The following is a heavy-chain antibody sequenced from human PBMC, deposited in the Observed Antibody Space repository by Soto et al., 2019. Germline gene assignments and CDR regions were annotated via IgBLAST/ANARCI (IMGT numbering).Heavy chain of an antibody. CDR2: IYYSGST. CDR1: GGSISSYY. D-gene: IGHD2-15*01. J-gene: IGHJ5*02. V-gene: IGHV4-59*01. CDR3: AREVVVAATGTSWFDP. Sequence: SETLSLTCTVSGGSISSYYWSWIRQPPGKGLEWIGYIYYSGSTNYNPSLRSRVTISVDTSKNQFSLKLSSVTAADTAVYYCAREVVVAATGTSWFDPWGQGTPVTVSS.